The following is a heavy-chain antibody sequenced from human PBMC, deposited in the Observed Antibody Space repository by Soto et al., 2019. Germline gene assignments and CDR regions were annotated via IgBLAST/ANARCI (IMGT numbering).Heavy chain of an antibody. V-gene: IGHV4-39*01. D-gene: IGHD3-10*01. CDR2: IYYSGST. J-gene: IGHJ6*02. Sequence: PSETLSLTCTVSGGSISSSSYYWGWIRQPPGKGLEWIGSIYYSGSTYYNPSLKSRVTISVDTSKNQFSLKLSSVTAADTAVYYCARANYYGAGTTMDVWGQGTTVTVSS. CDR1: GGSISSSSYY. CDR3: ARANYYGAGTTMDV.